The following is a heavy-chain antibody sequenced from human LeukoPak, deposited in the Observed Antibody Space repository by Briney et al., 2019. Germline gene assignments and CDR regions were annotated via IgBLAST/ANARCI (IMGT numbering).Heavy chain of an antibody. CDR1: GFTFSSYA. V-gene: IGHV3-30-3*01. D-gene: IGHD2-15*01. CDR3: ARSISGYCSGGSCYGAYYYYGMDV. Sequence: GRSLRLSCAASGFTFSSYAMHWVRQAPGKGLEWVAVISYDGSNKYYADSVKGRFTISRDNSKNTLYLQMNGPRAEDTAVYYCARSISGYCSGGSCYGAYYYYGMDVWGQGTTVTVSS. J-gene: IGHJ6*02. CDR2: ISYDGSNK.